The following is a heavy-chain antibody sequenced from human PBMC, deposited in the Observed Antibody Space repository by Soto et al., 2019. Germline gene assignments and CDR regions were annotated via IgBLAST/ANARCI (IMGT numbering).Heavy chain of an antibody. CDR1: GFTFSSYG. CDR2: IWYDGSNK. D-gene: IGHD2-15*01. V-gene: IGHV3-33*01. J-gene: IGHJ4*02. Sequence: PGGSLRLSCAASGFTFSSYGMHWVRQAPGKGLEWVAVIWYDGSNKYYADSVEGRFTISRDNSKNTLYLQMNSLRAEDTAVYYCARDGGPMVRVAKLDYWGQGTLVTVSS. CDR3: ARDGGPMVRVAKLDY.